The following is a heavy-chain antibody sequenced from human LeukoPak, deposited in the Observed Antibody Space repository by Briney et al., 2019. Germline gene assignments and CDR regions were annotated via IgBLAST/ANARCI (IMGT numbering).Heavy chain of an antibody. CDR3: ARENIAARPLDY. D-gene: IGHD6-6*01. CDR2: IYTSGNT. Sequence: PSETLSLTCTVSGGSISSYYWSWIRQPAGKGLEWIGRIYTSGNTNYNSSLQSRLNMSVDTSKNQFPLKLSSVTAADTAVYYCARENIAARPLDYWGQGTPVTVSS. V-gene: IGHV4-4*07. J-gene: IGHJ4*02. CDR1: GGSISSYY.